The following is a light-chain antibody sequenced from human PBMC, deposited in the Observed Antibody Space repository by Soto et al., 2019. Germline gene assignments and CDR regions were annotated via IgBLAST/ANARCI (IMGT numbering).Light chain of an antibody. CDR1: QSLLHSNGYNY. Sequence: DIVMTQSPLSLPVTPGEPASISCRSSQSLLHSNGYNYLDWYLQKPGQSPQLLIYLGSNRASGVPDRFSGSRSGAEFTLTINSLQSEDFAVYYCQPYNNWPLTFGRGTKVDIK. J-gene: IGKJ4*01. CDR2: LGS. CDR3: QPYNNWPLT. V-gene: IGKV2-28*01.